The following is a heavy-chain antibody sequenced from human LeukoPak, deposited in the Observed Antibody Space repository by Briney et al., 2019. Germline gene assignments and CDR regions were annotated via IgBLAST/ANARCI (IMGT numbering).Heavy chain of an antibody. J-gene: IGHJ4*02. Sequence: GGSLRLSCAASGFTFSSYSMSWVRQAPGKGLEWVSYISSSSSTIYYADSVKGRFTISRDNAKNSLYLQMNSLRAEDTAVYYCARAVRGKTLDYWGQGTLVTVSS. CDR2: ISSSSSTI. D-gene: IGHD3-10*01. CDR3: ARAVRGKTLDY. CDR1: GFTFSSYS. V-gene: IGHV3-48*01.